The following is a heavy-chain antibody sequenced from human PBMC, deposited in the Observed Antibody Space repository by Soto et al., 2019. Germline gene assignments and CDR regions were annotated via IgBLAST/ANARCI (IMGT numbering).Heavy chain of an antibody. Sequence: SETLSLTCTVSGGSVTSGGYSWSWIRQSPGQGLEWIGYIYQSGSAFYNPSLKTRATILVDRSKNQFSLNLTSVTAADAAVYYCARAFYGVDLWGQGTTVTVSS. CDR1: GGSVTSGGYS. CDR2: IYQSGSA. J-gene: IGHJ6*02. V-gene: IGHV4-30-2*06. CDR3: ARAFYGVDL.